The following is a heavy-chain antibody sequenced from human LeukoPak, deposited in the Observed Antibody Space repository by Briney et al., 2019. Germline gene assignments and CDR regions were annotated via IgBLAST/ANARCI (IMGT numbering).Heavy chain of an antibody. CDR1: GFTFGDYA. J-gene: IGHJ4*02. CDR3: TSNLYYYDSSGYLYYFDY. Sequence: PGRSLRLSCTASGFTFGDYAMSWVRQAPGKGLEWVGFIRSKAYGGTTEYAASVKGRFTISRDDSKSIAYLQMNSLKTEDTAVYYCTSNLYYYDSSGYLYYFDYWGQGTLVTVSS. D-gene: IGHD3-22*01. CDR2: IRSKAYGGTT. V-gene: IGHV3-49*04.